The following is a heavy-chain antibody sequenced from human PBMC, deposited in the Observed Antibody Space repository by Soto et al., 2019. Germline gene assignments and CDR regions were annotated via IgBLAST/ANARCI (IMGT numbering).Heavy chain of an antibody. Sequence: PSETLSLTCTVSGGSISSYYWSWIRQPPGKGLEWIGYIYYSGSTNYNPSLKSRVTISVDTSKNQFSLKLSSVTAADTAVYYCATFVQYSSSFDYWGQGTLVTSPQ. V-gene: IGHV4-59*01. CDR2: IYYSGST. CDR1: GGSISSYY. CDR3: ATFVQYSSSFDY. D-gene: IGHD6-13*01. J-gene: IGHJ4*02.